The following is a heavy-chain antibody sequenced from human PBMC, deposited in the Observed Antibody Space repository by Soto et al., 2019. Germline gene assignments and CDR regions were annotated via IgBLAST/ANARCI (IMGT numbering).Heavy chain of an antibody. Sequence: PSETLWRTCSVSGGSIISSSYYWGWIRQPPGQRLEWIGRIYYSGSTYYNPSLKSRVIISVDTSKNQFSLKLSSVTAADTAVYYCARLPIHIRGLEGDFDIWGTGTMITVS. CDR2: IYYSGST. CDR1: GGSIISSSYY. D-gene: IGHD2-21*01. CDR3: ARLPIHIRGLEGDFDI. V-gene: IGHV4-39*01. J-gene: IGHJ3*02.